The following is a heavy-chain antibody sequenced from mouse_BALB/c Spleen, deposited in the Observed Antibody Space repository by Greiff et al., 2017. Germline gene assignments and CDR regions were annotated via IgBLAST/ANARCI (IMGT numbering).Heavy chain of an antibody. CDR1: GFSLTGYG. V-gene: IGHV2-6-7*01. CDR2: IWGDGST. D-gene: IGHD4-1*01. CDR3: AREGDTGTWFAY. Sequence: QVQLKESGPGLVAPSQSLSISCTVSGFSLTGYGVNWVRQPPGKGLEWLGMIWGDGSTDYNSALKSRLSISKDNSKSQVFLKMNSLQTDDTARYYCAREGDTGTWFAYWGQGTLVTVSA. J-gene: IGHJ3*01.